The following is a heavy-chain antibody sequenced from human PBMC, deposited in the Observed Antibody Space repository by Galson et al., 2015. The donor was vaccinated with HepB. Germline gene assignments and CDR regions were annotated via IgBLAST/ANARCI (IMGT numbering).Heavy chain of an antibody. CDR2: ISSSGSGHRT. Sequence: SLRLSCAASAFTFSIYAISWVRQAPGKGLEWVSTISSSGSGHRTYYADSVKGRFTISRDNAKNSLYPQMNSQRVEDTAVYYCARTGGFRATYAVGYWGQGTLVTVSP. D-gene: IGHD1-26*01. CDR3: ARTGGFRATYAVGY. J-gene: IGHJ4*02. CDR1: AFTFSIYA. V-gene: IGHV3-23*01.